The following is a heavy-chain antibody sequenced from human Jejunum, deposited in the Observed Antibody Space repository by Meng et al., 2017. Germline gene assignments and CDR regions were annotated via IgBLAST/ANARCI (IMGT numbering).Heavy chain of an antibody. J-gene: IGHJ1*01. CDR3: ARDFEALNGV. CDR2: IYHSGTT. V-gene: IGHV4-4*02. Sequence: QVKVTESGPGPVKPWGTLSLTCAVSGDSISSSYWWSWVRQSPGKGLEWIGEIYHSGTTNYNPSLKSRVTLSVDKSKNQFSLNLSSVTAADTAVYFCARDFEALNGVWGQGTLVTVSS. CDR1: GDSISSSYW. D-gene: IGHD2-8*01.